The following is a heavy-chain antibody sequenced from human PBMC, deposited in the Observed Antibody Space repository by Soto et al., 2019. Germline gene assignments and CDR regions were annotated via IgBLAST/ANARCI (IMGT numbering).Heavy chain of an antibody. V-gene: IGHV3-48*02. J-gene: IGHJ4*02. CDR1: GFTFSDYS. CDR2: ISSRSSTI. D-gene: IGHD6-19*01. CDR3: ARDRAVAGYVYDF. Sequence: EVQLMESGGGLVQPGGSLRLSCAASGFTFSDYSMNWLRQAPGKGLEWVSYISSRSSTIYYADSVKGRFTISRDNXRNSLSLRLNSLRDEDTAVYYCARDRAVAGYVYDFWGQGILVTVSS.